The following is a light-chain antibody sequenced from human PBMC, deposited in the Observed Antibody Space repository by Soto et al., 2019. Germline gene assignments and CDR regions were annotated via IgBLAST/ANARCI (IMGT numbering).Light chain of an antibody. CDR3: QQYYNWPPFT. CDR2: ETS. CDR1: QNIRSN. V-gene: IGKV3-15*01. Sequence: EIVMTQSPGTLSVSPGERATLSCRASQNIRSNLAWYQQKPGQAPRLLIYETSIRAPGIPARFSGSGSGTEFTLTISSLQSQDFAVYHYQQYYNWPPFTFGPGTKVDIK. J-gene: IGKJ3*01.